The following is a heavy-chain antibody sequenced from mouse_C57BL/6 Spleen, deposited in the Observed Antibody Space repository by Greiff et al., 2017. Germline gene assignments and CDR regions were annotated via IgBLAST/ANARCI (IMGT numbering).Heavy chain of an antibody. V-gene: IGHV5-9*01. D-gene: IGHD4-1*02. CDR3: ARSTGYYFDY. CDR1: GFTFSSYT. J-gene: IGHJ2*01. Sequence: EVKLVESGGGLVKPGGSLKLSCAASGFTFSSYTMSWVRQTPEKRLEWVATISGGGGNTYYPDSVKGRFTISRDNAKNTLYLQMSSLRSEDTALYYCARSTGYYFDYWGQGTTLTVSS. CDR2: ISGGGGNT.